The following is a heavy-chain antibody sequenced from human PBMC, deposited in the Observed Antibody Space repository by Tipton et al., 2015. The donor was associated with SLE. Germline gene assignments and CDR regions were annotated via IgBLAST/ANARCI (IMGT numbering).Heavy chain of an antibody. CDR3: ARGKLRWSAFDI. J-gene: IGHJ3*02. D-gene: IGHD4-23*01. CDR1: GGSISSGSYY. Sequence: TLSLTCTVSGGSISSGSYYWSWIRQPAGKGLAWIGRIYTSGSTNYNPSLKSRVTISVDTSKNQFSLKLSSVTAADTAVYYCARGKLRWSAFDIWGQGTMVTVSS. CDR2: IYTSGST. V-gene: IGHV4-61*02.